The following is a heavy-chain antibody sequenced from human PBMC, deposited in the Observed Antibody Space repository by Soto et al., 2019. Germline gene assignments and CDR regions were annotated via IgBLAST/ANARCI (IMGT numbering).Heavy chain of an antibody. D-gene: IGHD3-10*01. V-gene: IGHV1-18*01. CDR2: ISTYNGNT. CDR1: GYTFTSYG. Sequence: QVQLVQSGAEAKKPGASVKVSCKASGYTFTSYGISWVRQAPGQGLEWMGWISTYNGNTKYAQKLQGRVTMTTDTTTSTAYMELRSLRSDDTAVFYCVREMVRGVGSDYWGQGTLVTVSS. CDR3: VREMVRGVGSDY. J-gene: IGHJ4*02.